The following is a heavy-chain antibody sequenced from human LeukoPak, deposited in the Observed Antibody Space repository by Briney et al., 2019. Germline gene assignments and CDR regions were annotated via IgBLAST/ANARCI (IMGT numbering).Heavy chain of an antibody. J-gene: IGHJ4*02. D-gene: IGHD1-26*01. V-gene: IGHV3-53*01. CDR3: AGRRGSSFDY. CDR2: LFGGESI. CDR1: GFSLSAHY. Sequence: GGALRLSCAAPGFSLSAHYMRWVRQAPGKGVEWVSRLFGGESIEYTDSVKGGCTISRNNSSKTLYLQLNNLTADDTAVYYCAGRRGSSFDYWGRGTQVIVSS.